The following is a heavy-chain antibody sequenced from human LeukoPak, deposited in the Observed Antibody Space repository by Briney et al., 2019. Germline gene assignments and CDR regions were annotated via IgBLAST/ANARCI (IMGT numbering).Heavy chain of an antibody. Sequence: PGGSLRLSCAASGFTFSSYSMNWVRQAPGKGLKWVSSISSSSSYIYYADSVKGRFTISRDNAKNSLYLQMNSLRAEDTAVYYCAREGGHYDFWSGYDYYYYYGMDVWGQGTTVTVSS. J-gene: IGHJ6*02. CDR3: AREGGHYDFWSGYDYYYYYGMDV. CDR2: ISSSSSYI. D-gene: IGHD3-3*01. CDR1: GFTFSSYS. V-gene: IGHV3-21*01.